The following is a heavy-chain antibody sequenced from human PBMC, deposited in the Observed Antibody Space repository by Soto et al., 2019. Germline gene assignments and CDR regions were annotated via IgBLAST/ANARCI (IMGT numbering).Heavy chain of an antibody. V-gene: IGHV3-9*01. CDR3: ASEAPATRSDYYSRDV. J-gene: IGHJ6*03. CDR1: GFTFDDYA. CDR2: ISWNSGSI. Sequence: PGGSLRLSCAASGFTFDDYAMHWVRQAPGKGLEWVSGISWNSGSIGYADSVKGRFTISRDNAKNSLYLQMTSLRAEDTALYYCASEAPATRSDYYSRDVWGKGTTVTVTS. D-gene: IGHD2-2*01.